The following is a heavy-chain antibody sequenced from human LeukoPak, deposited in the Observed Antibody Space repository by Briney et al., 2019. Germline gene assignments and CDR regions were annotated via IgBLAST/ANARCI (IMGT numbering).Heavy chain of an antibody. CDR2: IYSGGST. J-gene: IGHJ4*02. CDR1: GFTVSGNY. D-gene: IGHD3-16*01. CDR3: ARGRLSAYTFDY. Sequence: GGSLRLSCAAFGFTVSGNYMTWVRQAPGKGLEWVSVIYSGGSTYYADSVKGRFTISRDNSKNTLYLQMDSLKAEDSAVYYCARGRLSAYTFDYWGQGTLVTVSS. V-gene: IGHV3-66*01.